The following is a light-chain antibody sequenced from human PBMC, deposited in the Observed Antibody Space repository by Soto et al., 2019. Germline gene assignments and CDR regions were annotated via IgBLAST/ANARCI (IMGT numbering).Light chain of an antibody. V-gene: IGLV1-44*01. Sequence: QSVLTQPPSASGTPGQRVTISCSGSSSHIGSETVHWYQQLTGTAPKLLIYSNNQRPSGVPDRFSGSKSGTSASLAISGLQSEDEAEYYCASWDDSLNGNVVFGGGTKLTVL. CDR1: SSHIGSET. CDR2: SNN. J-gene: IGLJ2*01. CDR3: ASWDDSLNGNVV.